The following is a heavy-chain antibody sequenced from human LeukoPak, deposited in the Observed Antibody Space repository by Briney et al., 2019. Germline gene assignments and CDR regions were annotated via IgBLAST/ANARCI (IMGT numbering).Heavy chain of an antibody. CDR2: ISPSGGIT. V-gene: IGHV3-23*01. D-gene: IGHD5-12*01. CDR1: GFTFSSHG. Sequence: GTLRLSCAGAGFTFSSHGMNWVRQAPGKGLEWVSGISPSGGITYDTDSVKGRFTISRDNSKNTQFLQMNSLRAEDTAVYYCARGYSTLFDYWGQGTLVTVSS. CDR3: ARGYSTLFDY. J-gene: IGHJ4*02.